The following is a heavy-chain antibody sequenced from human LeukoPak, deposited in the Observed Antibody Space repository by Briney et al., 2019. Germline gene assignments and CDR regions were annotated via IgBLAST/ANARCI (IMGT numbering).Heavy chain of an antibody. CDR3: ARVYRATTLDY. D-gene: IGHD5-24*01. CDR2: IYSGGST. V-gene: IGHV3-53*01. Sequence: GGSLRLSCAASGFTFSSYAMSWVRQAPGKGLEWVSVIYSGGSTYYADSVKGRFTISRDNSKNTLYLQMNSLRAEDTAVYYCARVYRATTLDYWGQGTLVTVSS. CDR1: GFTFSSYA. J-gene: IGHJ4*02.